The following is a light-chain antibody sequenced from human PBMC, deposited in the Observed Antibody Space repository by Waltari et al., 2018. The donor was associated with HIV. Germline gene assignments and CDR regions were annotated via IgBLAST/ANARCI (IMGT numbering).Light chain of an antibody. CDR2: DVT. J-gene: IGLJ1*01. Sequence: HSALTQPASVSGSPGQSITISCTGTSRDVGAYNYVPWYQQHPAKAPKLIIYDVTKRPSGVPNRVSGSKSGNTASLTISGLRAEDEADYYCTSYASGSTPCVFGTGTKVTVL. CDR1: SRDVGAYNY. CDR3: TSYASGSTPCV. V-gene: IGLV2-14*03.